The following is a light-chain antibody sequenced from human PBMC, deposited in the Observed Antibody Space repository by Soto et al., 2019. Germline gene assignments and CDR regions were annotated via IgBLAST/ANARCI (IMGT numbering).Light chain of an antibody. Sequence: DIQMTQSPSSLSASVGDRVTITCRASQSITSYLNWYQQKPGKAPKLLIYAASSLQGGVPSRFSGSGSGTDVTLTISSLQPEDFATYYCQQSYSTPNTFGQGTKLEIK. CDR1: QSITSY. J-gene: IGKJ2*01. CDR2: AAS. V-gene: IGKV1-39*01. CDR3: QQSYSTPNT.